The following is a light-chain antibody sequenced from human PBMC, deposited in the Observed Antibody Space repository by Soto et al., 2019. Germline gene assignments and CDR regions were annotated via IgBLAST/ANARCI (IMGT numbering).Light chain of an antibody. CDR3: QQSRNYPWT. V-gene: IGKV1-5*03. CDR2: EAS. CDR1: QSIDFY. J-gene: IGKJ1*01. Sequence: DIQMTQSPSTLSASLGDRVTITCRASQSIDFYLAWYQQKPGKAPKLLIYEASNLESGVPSRFSGSRYGTEFTLTISSLQPDDFATYYCQQSRNYPWTFGQGTKVDIK.